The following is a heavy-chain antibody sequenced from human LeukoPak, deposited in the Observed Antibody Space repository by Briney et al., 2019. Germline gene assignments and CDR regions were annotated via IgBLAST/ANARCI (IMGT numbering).Heavy chain of an antibody. J-gene: IGHJ4*02. D-gene: IGHD3-22*01. CDR2: IRYDGSNR. Sequence: GGSLRLSCAASGFTFSSYGMHWVRQAPGKGLEWVAFIRYDGSNRYYADSVKGRFTISRDNSKNTLYLQMNSLRADDTAVYYCAKARSGYYFLGNDYWGQGTLVTVSS. CDR3: AKARSGYYFLGNDY. CDR1: GFTFSSYG. V-gene: IGHV3-30*02.